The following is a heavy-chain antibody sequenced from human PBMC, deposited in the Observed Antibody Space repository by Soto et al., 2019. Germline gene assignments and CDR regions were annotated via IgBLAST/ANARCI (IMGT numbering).Heavy chain of an antibody. D-gene: IGHD5-18*01. CDR2: ISNSGST. J-gene: IGHJ4*02. CDR3: ATESGSTYGYFDY. Sequence: PGKGLEWIGYISNSGSTGYNPSLKTRLSMSVDRSKNQFTLRLTSVTAADTAVYFCATESGSTYGYFDYWGQGTQVTVSS. V-gene: IGHV4-30-4*01.